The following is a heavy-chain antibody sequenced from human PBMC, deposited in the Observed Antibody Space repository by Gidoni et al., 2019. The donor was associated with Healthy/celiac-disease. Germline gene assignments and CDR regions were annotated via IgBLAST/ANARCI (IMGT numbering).Heavy chain of an antibody. CDR3: ARGEITMVRGVIITGNWFDP. Sequence: QVQLVQSGAEVKKPGSSVKIACKASGSTFSSYAISWVRQAPGQGLEWMGGIIPIFGTANYAQKFQGRVTITADESTSTAYMELSSLRSEDTAVYYCARGEITMVRGVIITGNWFDPWGQGTLVTVSS. V-gene: IGHV1-69*01. CDR2: IIPIFGTA. J-gene: IGHJ5*02. D-gene: IGHD3-10*01. CDR1: GSTFSSYA.